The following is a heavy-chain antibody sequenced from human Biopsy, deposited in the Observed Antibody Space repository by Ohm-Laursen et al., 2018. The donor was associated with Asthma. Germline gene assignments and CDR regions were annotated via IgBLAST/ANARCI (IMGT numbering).Heavy chain of an antibody. CDR3: ARTTYGHDGFDP. J-gene: IGHJ5*02. CDR2: IYYSGST. Sequence: TLSLTSTVSGGSINIGDYYWSWICQHPVKGLEWIGHIYYSGSTYYNPSLKSRVSISLDTSKNQFSLSLTSVTAADTAVYYCARTTYGHDGFDPWGQGTLVTVSS. D-gene: IGHD4-17*01. V-gene: IGHV4-31*03. CDR1: GGSINIGDYY.